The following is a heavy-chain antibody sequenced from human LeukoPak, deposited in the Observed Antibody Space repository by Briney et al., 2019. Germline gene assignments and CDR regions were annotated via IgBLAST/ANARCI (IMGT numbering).Heavy chain of an antibody. D-gene: IGHD5-12*01. CDR3: AKRTTSRYSGYDYYFDY. CDR1: GFTFSSYG. CDR2: ISGSGGST. V-gene: IGHV3-23*01. J-gene: IGHJ4*02. Sequence: GGSLRLSCAASGFTFSSYGMSWVRQAPGKGLEWVSAISGSGGSTYYADSVKGRFTISRDNSKNTLYLQMNSLRAEDTAVYYCAKRTTSRYSGYDYYFDYWGQGTLVTVSS.